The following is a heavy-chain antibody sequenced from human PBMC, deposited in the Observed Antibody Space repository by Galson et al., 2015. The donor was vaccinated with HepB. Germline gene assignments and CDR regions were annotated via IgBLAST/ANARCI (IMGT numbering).Heavy chain of an antibody. CDR3: ARDSIGYDSSGYLGYFDY. J-gene: IGHJ4*02. D-gene: IGHD3-22*01. Sequence: SLRLSCAASGFTFSSYSMNWVRKAPGKGLEWVSSISSSSSYIYYADSVKGRFTISRDNAKNSLYMQMNSLRAEDTAVYYCARDSIGYDSSGYLGYFDYWGQGTLVTVSS. V-gene: IGHV3-21*01. CDR1: GFTFSSYS. CDR2: ISSSSSYI.